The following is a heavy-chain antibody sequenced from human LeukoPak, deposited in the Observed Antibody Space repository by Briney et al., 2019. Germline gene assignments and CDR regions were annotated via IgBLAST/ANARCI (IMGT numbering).Heavy chain of an antibody. V-gene: IGHV4-59*01. CDR3: ARGGHSRHFDY. CDR1: GGSISSYY. J-gene: IGHJ4*02. Sequence: SETLSLTCTDSGGSISSYYWSWIRQPPGKGLEWIGYIYYSGSTNYNPSLKSRVTISVDTSKNQFSLKLSSVTAADTAVYYCARGGHSRHFDYWGQGTLVTVSS. D-gene: IGHD6-13*01. CDR2: IYYSGST.